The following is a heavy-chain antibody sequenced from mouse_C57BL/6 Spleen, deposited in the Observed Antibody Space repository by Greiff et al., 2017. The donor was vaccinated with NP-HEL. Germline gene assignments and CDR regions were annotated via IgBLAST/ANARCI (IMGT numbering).Heavy chain of an antibody. CDR1: GYAFSSSW. CDR2: IYPGDGDT. Sequence: QVQLQQSGPELVKPGASVKISCKASGYAFSSSWMNWVKQRPGKGLEWIGRIYPGDGDTNYNGKFKGKATLTADKSSSTAYMQLSSLTSEDSAVYFCARSGEKPPSTVVAPYAMDYGGQGTSVTVSS. CDR3: ARSGEKPPSTVVAPYAMDY. J-gene: IGHJ4*01. D-gene: IGHD1-1*01. V-gene: IGHV1-82*01.